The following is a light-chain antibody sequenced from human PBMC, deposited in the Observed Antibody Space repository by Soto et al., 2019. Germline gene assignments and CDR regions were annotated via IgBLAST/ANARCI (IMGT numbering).Light chain of an antibody. J-gene: IGKJ2*01. Sequence: EIVLTQSPGTLSLSPGERATLSCRASQSGSSSYLAWYQQKPGQAPRLLIYGASSRATGIPDRFSGSGSGSDLTLTISRLEPEDFAVYYCQQYGSSPRTFGQGTKLEIK. CDR3: QQYGSSPRT. CDR2: GAS. CDR1: QSGSSSY. V-gene: IGKV3-20*01.